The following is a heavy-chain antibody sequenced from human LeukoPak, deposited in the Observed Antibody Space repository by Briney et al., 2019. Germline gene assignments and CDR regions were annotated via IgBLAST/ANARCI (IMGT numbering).Heavy chain of an antibody. Sequence: SETLSLTCTVSGGSITSYYWSWIRQPPGKGLEYIGYFYYSGSTNYNPSLKGRVTISVDTSKNQLSLKVTSVTAADTAVYYCARGGDEVMVLGPAAHGMDVWGQGTTVTVSS. CDR3: ARGGDEVMVLGPAAHGMDV. D-gene: IGHD3-10*01. V-gene: IGHV4-59*08. J-gene: IGHJ6*02. CDR2: FYYSGST. CDR1: GGSITSYY.